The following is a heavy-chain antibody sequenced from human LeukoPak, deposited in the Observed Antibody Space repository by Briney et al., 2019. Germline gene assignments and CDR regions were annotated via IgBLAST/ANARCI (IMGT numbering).Heavy chain of an antibody. V-gene: IGHV4-59*01. CDR1: GGSISSYY. Sequence: SETLSLTCTVSGGSISSYYWSWIRQPPGKGLECVGYIYYSGSTNYNPSLKSRVTISVDTSKNQFSLKLSSVTAADTAVYYCARGRSADFWSGYLGYFDYWGQGTLVTVSS. J-gene: IGHJ4*02. CDR3: ARGRSADFWSGYLGYFDY. CDR2: IYYSGST. D-gene: IGHD3-3*01.